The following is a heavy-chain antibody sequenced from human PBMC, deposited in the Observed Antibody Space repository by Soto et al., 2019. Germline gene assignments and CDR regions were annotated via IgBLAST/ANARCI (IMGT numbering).Heavy chain of an antibody. V-gene: IGHV3-74*03. D-gene: IGHD2-8*01. J-gene: IGHJ4*02. CDR3: ASRSATVLSLTY. CDR1: GFMFSMYW. Sequence: GSLRLSCEASGFMFSMYWMHWVRQVPGKGPVWVSRINEDGVTTTYADSVKGRFTISRVNDKNTLYLQMNSLRAEDTAVYYCASRSATVLSLTYWGPGTQVTVSS. CDR2: INEDGVTT.